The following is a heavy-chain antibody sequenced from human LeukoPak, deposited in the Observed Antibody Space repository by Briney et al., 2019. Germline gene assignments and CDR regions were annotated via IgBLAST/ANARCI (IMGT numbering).Heavy chain of an antibody. CDR1: GGSISSYY. CDR2: IYYSGST. V-gene: IGHV4-59*01. J-gene: IGHJ2*01. D-gene: IGHD6-13*01. CDR3: ARDRRGSSWNPDL. Sequence: SETLSLTCTVSGGSISSYYWSWIRQPPGKGLEWIGYIYYSGSTNYNPSLKSRVTISVDTSKNQFSLKLSSVTAADTAVYYCARDRRGSSWNPDLWGRGTLVTVSS.